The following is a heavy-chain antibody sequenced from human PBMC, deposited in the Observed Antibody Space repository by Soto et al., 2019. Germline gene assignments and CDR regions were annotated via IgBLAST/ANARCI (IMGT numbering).Heavy chain of an antibody. D-gene: IGHD2-8*01. CDR2: VNNDGSGT. Sequence: EVQVVESGGGFVQRGGSLRLSCADSGFTFSNYWMHWVSQAPGKGLVWVSRVNNDGSGTIYADSVKGRFTISRDNAKNTVYLEMNSLIAEDTALYFCTRGGFMHAFDMWGQGTTVTVSS. J-gene: IGHJ3*02. CDR3: TRGGFMHAFDM. CDR1: GFTFSNYW. V-gene: IGHV3-74*01.